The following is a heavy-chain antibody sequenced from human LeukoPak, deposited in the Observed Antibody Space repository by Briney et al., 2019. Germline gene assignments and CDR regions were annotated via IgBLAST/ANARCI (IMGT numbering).Heavy chain of an antibody. J-gene: IGHJ4*02. CDR1: GGSILSDY. Sequence: TSETLSLTCTVSGGSILSDYWSWIRQPPGKGLEWIGYMYYTGSTNYNPSLKSRVTISVDTSKNQFSLKLSSVSAADTAVYYCARMVATRYFDYWGQGTLVTVSS. CDR3: ARMVATRYFDY. D-gene: IGHD5-12*01. CDR2: MYYTGST. V-gene: IGHV4-59*01.